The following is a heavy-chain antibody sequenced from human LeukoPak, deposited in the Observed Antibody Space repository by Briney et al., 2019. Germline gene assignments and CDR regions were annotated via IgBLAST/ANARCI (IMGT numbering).Heavy chain of an antibody. CDR1: GFTFSSYW. CDR2: INSDGSST. CDR3: ARDPAPQGWFDS. J-gene: IGHJ5*01. V-gene: IGHV3-74*01. Sequence: PGGSLRLSCEASGFTFSSYWMHWVRQVPGKGLVWVSRINSDGSSTTHADSVKGRFTISRDNAKNTLYMQMNSLRVEDTAVYYCARDPAPQGWFDSWGQGTLVIVSS.